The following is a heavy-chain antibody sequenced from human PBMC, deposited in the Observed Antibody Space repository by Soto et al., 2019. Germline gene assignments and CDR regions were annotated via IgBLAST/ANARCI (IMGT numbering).Heavy chain of an antibody. Sequence: QVQLVQSGAEVKKPGASVKVSCKASGYTFTTYEINWVRQVPGQGLEWMGWMSPSSGNTGYVDQFRGRVTMTSTTLMTTAYMELSSLRSEDTAVYYCARVGGQLFGDHGMDVWGQGNTVTVSS. CDR1: GYTFTTYE. CDR2: MSPSSGNT. CDR3: ARVGGQLFGDHGMDV. J-gene: IGHJ6*02. D-gene: IGHD3-10*01. V-gene: IGHV1-8*01.